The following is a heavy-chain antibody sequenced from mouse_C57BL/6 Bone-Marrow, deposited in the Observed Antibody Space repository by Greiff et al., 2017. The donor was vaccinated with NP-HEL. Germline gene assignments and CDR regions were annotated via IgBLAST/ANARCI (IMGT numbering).Heavy chain of an antibody. CDR1: GFSLSTSGMG. Sequence: QVTLKECGPGILQSSQTLSLTCSFSGFSLSTSGMGVSWIRQPSGKGLEWLAHIYWDDDKRYNPSLKSRLTLSKDTSRNQVFLKITSVDTADTATYYCARRPYQRAMDYWGQGTSVTVSS. CDR2: IYWDDDK. CDR3: ARRPYQRAMDY. D-gene: IGHD2-10*01. V-gene: IGHV8-12*01. J-gene: IGHJ4*01.